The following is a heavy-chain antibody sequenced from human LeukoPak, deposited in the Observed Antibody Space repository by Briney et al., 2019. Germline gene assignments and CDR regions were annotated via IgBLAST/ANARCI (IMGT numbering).Heavy chain of an antibody. CDR2: ISAYNGNT. V-gene: IGHV1-18*01. CDR3: AYSGYSGSEYFDY. Sequence: GASVKVSCKASGYTFTSYGISWVRQAPGQGLEWMGWISAYNGNTNYAQKLQGRVTMTRNTSISTAYMELSSLRSEDTAVYYCAYSGYSGSEYFDYWGQGTLVTVSS. D-gene: IGHD5-12*01. J-gene: IGHJ4*02. CDR1: GYTFTSYG.